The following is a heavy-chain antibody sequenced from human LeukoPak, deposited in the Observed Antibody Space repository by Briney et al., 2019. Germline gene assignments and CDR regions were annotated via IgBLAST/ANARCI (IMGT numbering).Heavy chain of an antibody. CDR1: GFTFSSYA. Sequence: VGSLRLSCAASGFTFSSYAMHWVRQAPGKGLEWVAVISYDGSNKYYADSVKGRFTIFRDNSKNTLYLQMNSLRAEDTAVYYCARDTIAADHYFDYWGQGTLVTVSS. CDR3: ARDTIAADHYFDY. CDR2: ISYDGSNK. V-gene: IGHV3-30-3*01. D-gene: IGHD6-13*01. J-gene: IGHJ4*02.